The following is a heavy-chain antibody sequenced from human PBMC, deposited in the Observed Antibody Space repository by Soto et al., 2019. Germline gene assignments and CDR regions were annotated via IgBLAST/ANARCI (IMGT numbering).Heavy chain of an antibody. D-gene: IGHD3-10*01. Sequence: HPGGSLRLSCAASGFIFNMYWMHWVRQSPGKGLVWISRIYNDGTYSDYADSVRGRFTISRDNVNDTLYLQMNNLRAEDSGLYYCTRGPRPISTGTGAYWGQGTQVTVS. J-gene: IGHJ4*02. V-gene: IGHV3-74*01. CDR2: IYNDGTYS. CDR3: TRGPRPISTGTGAY. CDR1: GFIFNMYW.